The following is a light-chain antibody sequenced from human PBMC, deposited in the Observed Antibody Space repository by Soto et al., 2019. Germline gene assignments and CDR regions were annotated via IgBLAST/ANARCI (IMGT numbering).Light chain of an antibody. J-gene: IGLJ3*02. CDR1: SSDVGGYNY. V-gene: IGLV2-11*01. Sequence: QSALTQPRSVSGTPGQSVTISCTGTSSDVGGYNYVSWYQQHPGKAPKLMIYHVSKRPSGVPDRFSGSKSGNTASLTISGLQAEDEADDYCCSYAGSYTWVFGGGTKLTVL. CDR2: HVS. CDR3: CSYAGSYTWV.